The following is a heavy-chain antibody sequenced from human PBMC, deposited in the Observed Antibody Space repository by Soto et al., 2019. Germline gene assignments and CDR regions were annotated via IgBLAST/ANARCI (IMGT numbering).Heavy chain of an antibody. CDR1: GFTFSSYG. D-gene: IGHD2-8*01. CDR2: IWYDGSNK. CDR3: ARDNGALTPSFDY. V-gene: IGHV3-33*01. J-gene: IGHJ4*02. Sequence: QVQLVESGGGVVQPGRSLRLSCAASGFTFSSYGTHWVRQAPGKGLEWVAVIWYDGSNKYYADSVKGRFTISRDNSKNTLYLQMNSLRAEDTAVYYCARDNGALTPSFDYWGQGTLVTVSS.